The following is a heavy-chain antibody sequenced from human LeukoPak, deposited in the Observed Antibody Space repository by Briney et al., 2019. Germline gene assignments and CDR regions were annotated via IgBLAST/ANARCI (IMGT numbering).Heavy chain of an antibody. CDR3: AKDQGSGAFDM. CDR1: GFTFSNYA. J-gene: IGHJ3*02. V-gene: IGHV3-23*01. CDR2: VSDGGRNT. Sequence: GGSLRLSCAASGFTFSNYAMTWVRQAPGKGLEWVSTVSDGGRNTYYADSVKGRFTISRDNSKNTLFPQMNSLRAEDTAKYYCAKDQGSGAFDMWGQGTMVIVSS.